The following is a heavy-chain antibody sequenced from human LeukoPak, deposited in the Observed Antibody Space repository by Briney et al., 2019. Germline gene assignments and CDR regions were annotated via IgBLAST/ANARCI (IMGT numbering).Heavy chain of an antibody. CDR3: ARDAKIYSGVIHSPRGDY. V-gene: IGHV1-18*01. J-gene: IGHJ4*02. Sequence: GASVKVSCKASGYTFSNYGITWVRQAPGQGLEWMGWISGYNANTNYAQKVQGRLTMTTDTSTSTAYMELRSLRSDDTAVYYCARDAKIYSGVIHSPRGDYWGQGTLVTVSS. CDR1: GYTFSNYG. CDR2: ISGYNANT. D-gene: IGHD3-16*02.